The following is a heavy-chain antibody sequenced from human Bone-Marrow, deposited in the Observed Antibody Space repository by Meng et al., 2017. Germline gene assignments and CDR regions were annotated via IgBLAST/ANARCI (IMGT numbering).Heavy chain of an antibody. J-gene: IGHJ4*02. D-gene: IGHD6-19*01. V-gene: IGHV1-69*01. Sequence: VNLVQSGAKVRKPGSSVRVSCKASGGTFSSYAISWVRQAPGQGLEWMGGIIPIFGTANYAQKFPGRVTITADESTSTAYMELSSLRSEDTAVYYCARESRDIAVAGVYWGQGTLVTVSS. CDR3: ARESRDIAVAGVY. CDR1: GGTFSSYA. CDR2: IIPIFGTA.